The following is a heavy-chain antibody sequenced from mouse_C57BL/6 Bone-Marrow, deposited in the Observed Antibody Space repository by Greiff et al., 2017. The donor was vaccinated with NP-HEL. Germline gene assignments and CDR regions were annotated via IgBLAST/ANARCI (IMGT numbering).Heavy chain of an antibody. CDR2: ISNLAYSI. CDR1: GFTFSDYG. D-gene: IGHD1-1*01. CDR3: ARRGYYGSSYYFDY. Sequence: DVQLVESGGGLVQPGGSLKLSCAASGFTFSDYGMAWVRQAPRKGPEWVAFISNLAYSIYYADTVTGRFTISRENAKNTLYLEMSSLRSEDTAMYYCARRGYYGSSYYFDYWGQGTTLTVSS. V-gene: IGHV5-15*04. J-gene: IGHJ2*01.